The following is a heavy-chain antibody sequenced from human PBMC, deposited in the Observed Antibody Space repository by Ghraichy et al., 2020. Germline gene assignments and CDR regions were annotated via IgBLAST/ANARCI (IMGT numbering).Heavy chain of an antibody. D-gene: IGHD3-22*01. J-gene: IGHJ4*02. CDR2: IRYDGSNK. V-gene: IGHV3-30*02. Sequence: GGSLRLSCAASGFTFSSYGMHWVRQAPGKGLEWVAFIRYDGSNKYYAESVKGRFTISRDNSKNTLYLQMNSLRAEDTAVYYCAKGGDSSGYYYKRVREEFWCWGQGTLVTVSS. CDR3: AKGGDSSGYYYKRVREEFWC. CDR1: GFTFSSYG.